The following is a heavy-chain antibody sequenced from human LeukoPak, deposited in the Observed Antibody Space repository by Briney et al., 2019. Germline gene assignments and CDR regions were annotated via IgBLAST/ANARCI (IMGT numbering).Heavy chain of an antibody. Sequence: KPSETLSLTCAVYGGSFSGYYWSWIRQPPGKGLEWIGEINHSGSTNYNPSLKSRVTISVDTSKNQFSLKLSSVTAADTAVYYCARMEQLPGGFDYWGQGTLVTVSS. D-gene: IGHD1/OR15-1a*01. CDR1: GGSFSGYY. CDR2: INHSGST. V-gene: IGHV4-34*01. CDR3: ARMEQLPGGFDY. J-gene: IGHJ4*02.